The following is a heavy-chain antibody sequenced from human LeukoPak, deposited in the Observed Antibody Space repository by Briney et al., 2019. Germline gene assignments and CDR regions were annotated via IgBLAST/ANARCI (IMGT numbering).Heavy chain of an antibody. Sequence: GGSLRLSCAASGFTFSSYEMNWVRQAPGKGLEWVSYISSSGSTIYYVDSVKGRFTISRDNAKNSLYLQMNSLRAEDTAVYYCARDSRVEYYYYYGMDVWGQGTTVTVSS. CDR2: ISSSGSTI. D-gene: IGHD2-2*01. CDR3: ARDSRVEYYYYYGMDV. CDR1: GFTFSSYE. V-gene: IGHV3-48*03. J-gene: IGHJ6*02.